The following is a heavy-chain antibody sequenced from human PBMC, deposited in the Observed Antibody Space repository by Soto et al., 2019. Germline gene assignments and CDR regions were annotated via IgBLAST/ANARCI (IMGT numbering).Heavy chain of an antibody. V-gene: IGHV3-33*01. CDR1: GFTFSSYG. D-gene: IGHD3-3*01. J-gene: IGHJ6*02. CDR3: ARDLRFLEWLPPSNQDYYGMDV. Sequence: GGSLRLSCAASGFTFSSYGMHWVRQAPGKGLEWVAVIWYDGSNKYYADSVKGRFTISRDNSKNTLYLQMNSLRAEDTAVYYCARDLRFLEWLPPSNQDYYGMDVWGQGTTVTVAS. CDR2: IWYDGSNK.